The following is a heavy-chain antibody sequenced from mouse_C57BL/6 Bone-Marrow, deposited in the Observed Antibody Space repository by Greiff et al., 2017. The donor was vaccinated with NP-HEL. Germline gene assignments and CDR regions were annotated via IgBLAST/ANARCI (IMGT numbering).Heavy chain of an antibody. D-gene: IGHD2-2*01. CDR1: GYTFTSYW. V-gene: IGHV1-59*01. Sequence: QVQLQQPGAELVRPGTSVKLSCKASGYTFTSYWMHWVKQRPGQGLEWIGVIDPSDSYTNYNQKFKGKATLTVDTSSSTAYMQLSSLTSEDSAVYYCARKGNGYPYAMDYWGQGTSVTVSS. CDR2: IDPSDSYT. J-gene: IGHJ4*01. CDR3: ARKGNGYPYAMDY.